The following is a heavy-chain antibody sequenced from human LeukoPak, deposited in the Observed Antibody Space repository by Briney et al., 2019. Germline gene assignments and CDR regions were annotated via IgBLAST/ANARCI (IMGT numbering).Heavy chain of an antibody. D-gene: IGHD6-13*01. V-gene: IGHV3-48*02. Sequence: GGSLRLSCAASGFTFSSYSMNWVRQAPGKGLEWVSYISSSSSTIYYADSVKGRFTISRDNAKNSLYLQMNSLRDEDTAVYYCASQYSGSWYWFDPWGQGTRVTVSS. CDR1: GFTFSSYS. CDR3: ASQYSGSWYWFDP. CDR2: ISSSSSTI. J-gene: IGHJ5*02.